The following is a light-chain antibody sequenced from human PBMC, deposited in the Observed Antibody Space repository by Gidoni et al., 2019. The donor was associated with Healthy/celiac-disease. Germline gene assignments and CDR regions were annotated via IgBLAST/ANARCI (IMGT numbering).Light chain of an antibody. V-gene: IGKV3-11*01. Sequence: EIVLTQSPATLSLSPGESATLSCRASQSVSSYLAWYQQKPGQAPRLLIYDASNRATGIPARFSGSGSGTDFTLTISSLEPEDFAVYYCQQRSNWPRTFXQXTKLEIK. CDR2: DAS. CDR3: QQRSNWPRT. J-gene: IGKJ2*01. CDR1: QSVSSY.